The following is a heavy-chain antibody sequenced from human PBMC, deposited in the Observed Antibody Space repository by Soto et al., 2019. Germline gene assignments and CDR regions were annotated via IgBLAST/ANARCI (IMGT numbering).Heavy chain of an antibody. J-gene: IGHJ4*02. CDR2: IWYDGSNK. D-gene: IGHD5-12*01. Sequence: QVQLVESGGGVVQPGRSLRLSCAASGFTFSSYGMHWVRQAPGKGLEWVAGIWYDGSNKYYADSVKGRFTISRDNSKNTLYLQMNSLRAEDTAVYYCARDSGYGDLPDYWRQGPLVTVSS. V-gene: IGHV3-33*01. CDR3: ARDSGYGDLPDY. CDR1: GFTFSSYG.